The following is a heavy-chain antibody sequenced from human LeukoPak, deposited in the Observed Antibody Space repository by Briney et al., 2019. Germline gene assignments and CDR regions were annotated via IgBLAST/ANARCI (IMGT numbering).Heavy chain of an antibody. J-gene: IGHJ4*02. CDR2: INPSGGST. Sequence: ASVKVSCKASGYTFTNYYMHWVRQAPGQGLEWMGIINPSGGSTSYAQKFQGRVTMTRDMSTSTVYMELGSLRSEDTAVYYCAKPSGSSWYVDYWGQGTLVTVSS. CDR3: AKPSGSSWYVDY. V-gene: IGHV1-46*01. CDR1: GYTFTNYY. D-gene: IGHD6-13*01.